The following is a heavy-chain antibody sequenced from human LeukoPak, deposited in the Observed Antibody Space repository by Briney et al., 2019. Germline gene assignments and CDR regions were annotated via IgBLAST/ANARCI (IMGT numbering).Heavy chain of an antibody. D-gene: IGHD1-1*01. J-gene: IGHJ3*02. CDR2: ISGSGGST. V-gene: IGHV3-23*01. CDR3: AKRGGGARAGKKLDAFEN. Sequence: GASLRLSCAASGFTFSSYAMSWVRQAPGKGLEWVSAISGSGGSTYYADSVKGRFTISRDNSKNTLYLQMNSLRAEDTAVYYCAKRGGGARAGKKLDAFENLGQGTMVNGFS. CDR1: GFTFSSYA.